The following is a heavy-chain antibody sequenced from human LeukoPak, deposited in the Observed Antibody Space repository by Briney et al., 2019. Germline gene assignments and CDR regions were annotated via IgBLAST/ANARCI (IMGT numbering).Heavy chain of an antibody. CDR2: ISGYNGNT. D-gene: IGHD3-10*02. CDR3: ARDRGDYVVDG. V-gene: IGHV1-18*01. Sequence: ASVQVSCQASGYTFTHFGISGVRQAPGQGLEWMGWISGYNGNTNYAQKLQGRVTMTTDTSTSTAYMDLRSLRSDDTAVYYCARDRGDYVVDGWGQGTLITVSS. J-gene: IGHJ4*02. CDR1: GYTFTHFG.